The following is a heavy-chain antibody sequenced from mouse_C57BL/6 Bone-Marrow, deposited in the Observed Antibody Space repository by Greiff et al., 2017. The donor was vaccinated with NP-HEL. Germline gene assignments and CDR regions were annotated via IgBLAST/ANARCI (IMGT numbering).Heavy chain of an antibody. Sequence: EVQLVESGGGLVKPGGSLKLSCAASGFTFSSYAMSWVRQTPEKRLEWVATISDGGSYTYYPDNVKGRFTITRDNAKNNLYLQMSHLKSEDTAMYYCARDQKDRAYWGQGTLVTVSA. CDR3: ARDQKDRAY. CDR1: GFTFSSYA. J-gene: IGHJ3*01. D-gene: IGHD3-3*01. CDR2: ISDGGSYT. V-gene: IGHV5-4*01.